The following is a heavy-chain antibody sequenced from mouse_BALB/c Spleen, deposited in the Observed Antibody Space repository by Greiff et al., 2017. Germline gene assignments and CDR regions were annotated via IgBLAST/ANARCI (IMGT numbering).Heavy chain of an antibody. Sequence: QVQLQQSGPGLVAPSQSLSITCTVSGFSLTSYGVHWVRQPPGKGLEWLGVIWAGGSTNYNSALMSRLSISKDNSKSQVFLKMNSLQTDDTAMYYCARVYGSSDGYFDYRGQGTTLTVSS. D-gene: IGHD1-1*01. CDR1: GFSLTSYG. V-gene: IGHV2-9*02. CDR3: ARVYGSSDGYFDY. CDR2: IWAGGST. J-gene: IGHJ2*01.